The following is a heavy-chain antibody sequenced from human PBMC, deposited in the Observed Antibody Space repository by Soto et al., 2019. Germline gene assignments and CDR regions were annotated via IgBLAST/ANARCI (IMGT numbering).Heavy chain of an antibody. D-gene: IGHD2-15*01. CDR2: VRGDNGHT. Sequence: QVQLVQSGAEVKKPGASVKVSCKASGYTFTTHGISWVRQVPGQGLEWMGWVRGDNGHTNYAQNLQGRVTMTTDTTTNTAYIELRSLRSDVTAVYYCARDLGYCRSGTCYREWFDPWGQGTLVTVSS. J-gene: IGHJ5*02. V-gene: IGHV1-18*01. CDR3: ARDLGYCRSGTCYREWFDP. CDR1: GYTFTTHG.